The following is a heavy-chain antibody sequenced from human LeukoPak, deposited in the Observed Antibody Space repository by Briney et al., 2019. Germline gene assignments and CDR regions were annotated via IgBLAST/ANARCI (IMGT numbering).Heavy chain of an antibody. CDR2: INSYESST. CDR1: GFPFSSYW. Sequence: GGSLRLSCAASGFPFSSYWVHWVREAPGKGLVWVSRINSYESSTRHADSVKGRFTISRDHAKNTLYLQMNSRRAEDTAVYYCARPYSGYGFDYWGQGTLVSVSS. V-gene: IGHV3-74*01. CDR3: ARPYSGYGFDY. D-gene: IGHD5-12*01. J-gene: IGHJ4*02.